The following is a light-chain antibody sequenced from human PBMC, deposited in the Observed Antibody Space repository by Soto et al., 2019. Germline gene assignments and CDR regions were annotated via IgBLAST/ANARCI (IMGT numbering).Light chain of an antibody. V-gene: IGKV1-5*01. J-gene: IGKJ2*01. CDR2: DAS. CDR1: QTTNTW. CDR3: QQYISYPYT. Sequence: DIPMTQFPSTLSASVGDRVSSTCRASQTTNTWLAWYQQKPGTAPKLLIYDASSLEGGVPSRFSASGSGTEFTLTISSLQPDDLATYYCQQYISYPYTFGQGTKVEIK.